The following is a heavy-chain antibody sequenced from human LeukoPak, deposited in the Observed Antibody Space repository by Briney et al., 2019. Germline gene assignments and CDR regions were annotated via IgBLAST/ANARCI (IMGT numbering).Heavy chain of an antibody. J-gene: IGHJ6*02. CDR2: INPNSGGT. V-gene: IGHV1-2*06. CDR3: ARDIDDFWSGYPYGMDV. D-gene: IGHD3-3*01. CDR1: GYTFTGYY. Sequence: ASVKVSCKASGYTFTGYYMHWVRQAPGQGLEWMGRINPNSGGTNYAQKFQGRVTMIRDTSISTAYMELSRLRSDDTAVYYCARDIDDFWSGYPYGMDVWGQGTTVTVSS.